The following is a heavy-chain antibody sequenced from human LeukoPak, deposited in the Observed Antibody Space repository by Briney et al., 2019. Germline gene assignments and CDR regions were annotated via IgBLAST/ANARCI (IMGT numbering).Heavy chain of an antibody. CDR2: ISDDGRRK. D-gene: IGHD4-17*01. J-gene: IGHJ4*02. Sequence: QSGGSLRLSCAASGFSLISYGMHWVRQAPGKGLEWVGVISDDGRRKDYADSVKGRFTISRDNSKDTLYLQMNSLRAEDTAVYYCAKRPSDYGDYVTYFDYWGQGTLVTVSS. CDR1: GFSLISYG. V-gene: IGHV3-30*18. CDR3: AKRPSDYGDYVTYFDY.